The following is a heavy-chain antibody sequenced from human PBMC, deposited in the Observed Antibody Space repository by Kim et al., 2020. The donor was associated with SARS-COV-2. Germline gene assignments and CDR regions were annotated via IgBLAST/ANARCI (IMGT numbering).Heavy chain of an antibody. CDR2: ISYDGSNK. CDR3: ARSYYDFWSGLFSYHYGMDV. CDR1: GFTFSSYA. D-gene: IGHD3-3*01. V-gene: IGHV3-30*04. J-gene: IGHJ6*02. Sequence: GGSLRLSCAASGFTFSSYAMHWVRQAPGKGLEWVAVISYDGSNKYYADSVKGRFTISRDNSKNTLFLQMNSLRAEDTAVYYCARSYYDFWSGLFSYHYGMDVWGQGTTVTVSS.